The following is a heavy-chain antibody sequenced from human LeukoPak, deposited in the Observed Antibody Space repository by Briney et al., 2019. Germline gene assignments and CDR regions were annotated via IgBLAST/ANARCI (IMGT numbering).Heavy chain of an antibody. Sequence: GGSLRLSCAASGFTFSGSAMHWVRQASGKGLGWVGRIRSKANSYATAYAASVKGRFTISRDDSKNTAYLPMKSLKTEETAVDYCSTDPPGFWSGYYADDAFDIWGQGTMVTVSS. CDR2: IRSKANSYAT. J-gene: IGHJ3*02. D-gene: IGHD3-3*01. CDR1: GFTFSGSA. CDR3: STDPPGFWSGYYADDAFDI. V-gene: IGHV3-73*01.